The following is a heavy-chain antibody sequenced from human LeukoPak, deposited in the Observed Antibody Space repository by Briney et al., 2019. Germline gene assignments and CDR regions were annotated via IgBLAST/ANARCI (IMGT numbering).Heavy chain of an antibody. D-gene: IGHD3-10*01. CDR1: GFTFSTFG. J-gene: IGHJ4*02. V-gene: IGHV3-33*06. CDR3: AKEKAFTMLIH. Sequence: GGSLRLSCAASGFTFSTFGMYWVRQAPGKGLEWVAVIWYDGSNDDYADSVKGRFTISRDNSKNTLYLQMNSLRAEDTAVYYCAKEKAFTMLIHWGQGTLVTVSS. CDR2: IWYDGSND.